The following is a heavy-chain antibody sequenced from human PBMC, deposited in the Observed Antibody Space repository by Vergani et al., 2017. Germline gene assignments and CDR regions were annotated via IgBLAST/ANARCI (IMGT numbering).Heavy chain of an antibody. CDR1: GFTFSSYR. CDR3: ARGITMVRGVTAA. Sequence: EVQLVESGGGLVKPGGSLRLSCAASGFTFSSYRMNWLRQAPGKGLEWVSSISSSSSYIYYADSVKGRFTISRDNAKNSLYLQMNSLRAEDTAVYYCARGITMVRGVTAAWGQGTLVTVSS. D-gene: IGHD3-10*01. J-gene: IGHJ5*02. V-gene: IGHV3-21*01. CDR2: ISSSSSYI.